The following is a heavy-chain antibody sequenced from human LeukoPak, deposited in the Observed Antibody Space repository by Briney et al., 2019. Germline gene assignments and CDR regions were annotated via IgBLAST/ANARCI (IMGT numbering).Heavy chain of an antibody. CDR2: ISSTGSTI. Sequence: GGSLRLSCAASGFTFSTYSMNWVRQAPGKGLEWVSYISSTGSTIYYADSVKGRFTISRDNAKNSLYLQMNSLRAEDTAVYYCARMVASGAIFGRYFDYWGQGTLVTVSS. V-gene: IGHV3-48*04. D-gene: IGHD1-26*01. J-gene: IGHJ4*02. CDR1: GFTFSTYS. CDR3: ARMVASGAIFGRYFDY.